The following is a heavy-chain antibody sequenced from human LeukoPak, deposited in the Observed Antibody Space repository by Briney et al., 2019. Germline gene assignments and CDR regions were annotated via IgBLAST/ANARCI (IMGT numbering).Heavy chain of an antibody. CDR2: ISGSGAST. CDR1: GFTFSSYA. Sequence: GGSLRLSCVASGFTFSSYALNWVRQAPGKGLEWVSTISGSGASTYYADAVKGRFTISRDNSRNTLQLQMNSLRAEDTAVYYCARDPFQEWELKTLDYWGQGTLVTVSS. J-gene: IGHJ4*02. CDR3: ARDPFQEWELKTLDY. D-gene: IGHD1-26*01. V-gene: IGHV3-23*01.